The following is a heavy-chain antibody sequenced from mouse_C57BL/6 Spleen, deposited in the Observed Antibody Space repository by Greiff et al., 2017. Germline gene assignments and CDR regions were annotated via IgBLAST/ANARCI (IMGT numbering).Heavy chain of an antibody. Sequence: VQVVESGAELVKPGASVKLSCKASGYTFTEYTIHWVKQRSGQGLEWIGWFYPGSGSIKYNEKFKDKATLTADKSSSTVYMELSRLTSEDSAVYFCARHEEGYYYGSSYDYWGQGTTLTVSS. CDR1: GYTFTEYT. CDR3: ARHEEGYYYGSSYDY. D-gene: IGHD1-1*01. J-gene: IGHJ2*01. V-gene: IGHV1-62-2*01. CDR2: FYPGSGSI.